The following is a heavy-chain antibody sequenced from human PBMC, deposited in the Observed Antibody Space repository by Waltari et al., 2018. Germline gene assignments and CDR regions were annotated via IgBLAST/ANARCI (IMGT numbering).Heavy chain of an antibody. CDR2: IKQDGSDK. Sequence: EVRLVESGGGLVQPGGSLRPSCAASGSNFSSYWMGWVRQAPGKGLEWVANIKQDGSDKYYVDSVEGRFTVSRDNAKNSLYLQMNSLRAEDTAVYYCARVYWPRGFDYWGQGTLVTVSS. CDR3: ARVYWPRGFDY. V-gene: IGHV3-7*01. D-gene: IGHD2-8*02. J-gene: IGHJ4*02. CDR1: GSNFSSYW.